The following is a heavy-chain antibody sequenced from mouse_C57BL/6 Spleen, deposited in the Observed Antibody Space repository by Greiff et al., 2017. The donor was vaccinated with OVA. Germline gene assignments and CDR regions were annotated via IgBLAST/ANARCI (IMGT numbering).Heavy chain of an antibody. J-gene: IGHJ2*01. Sequence: SFNISFNSSFYTFTIYLITWVKQRPGQGLEWIGDIYPGSGSTNYNEKFKSKATLTVDTSSSTAYMQLSSLTSEDSAVYYCARGDWEGAFDYWGQGTTLTVSS. CDR2: IYPGSGST. D-gene: IGHD4-1*01. CDR1: FYTFTIYL. CDR3: ARGDWEGAFDY. V-gene: IGHV1-55*01.